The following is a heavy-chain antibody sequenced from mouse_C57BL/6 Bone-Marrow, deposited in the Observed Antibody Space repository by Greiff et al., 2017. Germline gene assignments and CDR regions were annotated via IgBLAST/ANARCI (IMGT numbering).Heavy chain of an antibody. CDR1: GFTFSSYG. Sequence: EVQLVESGGDLVKPGGSLKLSCAASGFTFSSYGMSWVRQTPDKRLEWVATISSGGSYTYYPDSVKGRFTISRDNAKNTLYLQMSSLKSEDTAMCYCARRPWDLAWLAYWGQGTLVTVSA. D-gene: IGHD4-1*01. V-gene: IGHV5-6*01. CDR2: ISSGGSYT. CDR3: ARRPWDLAWLAY. J-gene: IGHJ3*01.